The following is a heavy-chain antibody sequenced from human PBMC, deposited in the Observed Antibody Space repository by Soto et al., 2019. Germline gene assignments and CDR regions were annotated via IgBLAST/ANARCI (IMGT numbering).Heavy chain of an antibody. Sequence: QVQLVESGGGVVQPGRSRRLSCAASGFTFSSYAMHWVRQAPGKGLEWVAVISYDGSNKYYADSVKGRFTISRDNSKNTLYLQMTSLRAEDTAVYYCARDQIGYSSGWPTVWNYWGQGTLVTVSS. D-gene: IGHD6-19*01. CDR3: ARDQIGYSSGWPTVWNY. J-gene: IGHJ4*02. V-gene: IGHV3-30-3*01. CDR1: GFTFSSYA. CDR2: ISYDGSNK.